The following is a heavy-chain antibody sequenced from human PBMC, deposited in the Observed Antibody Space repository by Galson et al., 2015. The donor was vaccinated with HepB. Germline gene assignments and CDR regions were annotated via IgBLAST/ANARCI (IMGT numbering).Heavy chain of an antibody. CDR2: IFPDDSDT. Sequence: QSGAEVKKSGESLKISCKGSGYYFPTWWIGWVRQRPGKGLEWMGIIFPDDSDTRYSPSFQGQVTMSADRSINTAYLQWSSLKASDTAMYYCARRRFVSSTTYNSDYWGPGTLVTVSS. J-gene: IGHJ4*02. D-gene: IGHD2/OR15-2a*01. CDR3: ARRRFVSSTTYNSDY. CDR1: GYYFPTWW. V-gene: IGHV5-51*03.